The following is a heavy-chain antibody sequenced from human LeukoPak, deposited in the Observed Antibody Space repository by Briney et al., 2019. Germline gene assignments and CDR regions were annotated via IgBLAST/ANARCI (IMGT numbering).Heavy chain of an antibody. CDR1: GGPFCVYY. V-gene: IGHV4-34*01. CDR3: ARGRYIVVVPAAYYYYGMDV. J-gene: IGHJ6*02. Sequence: SETLSLTCAVYGGPFCVYYWSWIRQPPGKGLEGIGEINHSGSTNYNPSLKSRVTISVDTSKNQFSLKLSSVTAADTAVYYCARGRYIVVVPAAYYYYGMDVWGQGTTVTVSS. D-gene: IGHD2-2*01. CDR2: INHSGST.